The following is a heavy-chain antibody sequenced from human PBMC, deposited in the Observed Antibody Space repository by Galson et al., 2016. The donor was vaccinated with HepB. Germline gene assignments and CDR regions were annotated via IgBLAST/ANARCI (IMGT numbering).Heavy chain of an antibody. CDR2: LYGGGGT. V-gene: IGHV3-53*01. CDR3: VGYGGNSA. Sequence: SLRLSCAVAGFSVSAHHVGWFRQTPGKGLECASVLYGGGGTYYSDSVRGRFSVSRDNSNNIVYLHMNSLRVDDTAVYYCVGYGGNSAWGRGTLVTVAS. J-gene: IGHJ5*02. D-gene: IGHD4-23*01. CDR1: GFSVSAHH.